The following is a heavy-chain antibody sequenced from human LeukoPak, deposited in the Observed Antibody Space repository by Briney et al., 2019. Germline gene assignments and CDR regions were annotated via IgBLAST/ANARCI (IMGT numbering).Heavy chain of an antibody. D-gene: IGHD6-19*01. CDR2: IYNRGTT. J-gene: IGHJ4*02. Sequence: PSETLSLTCTVSGGSTSSHFWSWMRQPPGKGLEGIGNIYNRGTTNYNPSLNSRVTMSVDTSTNQLSLQLPSVTAADTAVYYCTTAPKWLAFDYWGRGTLVTVSS. CDR1: GGSTSSHF. CDR3: TTAPKWLAFDY. V-gene: IGHV4-59*11.